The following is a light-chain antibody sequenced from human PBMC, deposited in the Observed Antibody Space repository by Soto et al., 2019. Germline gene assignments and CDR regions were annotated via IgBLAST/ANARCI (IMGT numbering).Light chain of an antibody. CDR2: GAS. CDR3: QQYNGLPWT. Sequence: EIVMTQSPATLSVSPGERATLSCRASQSISSNLAWYQQTPGQAPRLLIYGASTRATGIPARFSGSGSGTEFTLTISSLQSEDFAVYYCQQYNGLPWTIGQGTQVEIK. CDR1: QSISSN. J-gene: IGKJ1*01. V-gene: IGKV3-15*01.